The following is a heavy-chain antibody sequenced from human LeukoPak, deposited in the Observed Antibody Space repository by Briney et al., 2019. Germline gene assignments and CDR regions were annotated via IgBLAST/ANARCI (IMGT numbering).Heavy chain of an antibody. Sequence: GASVKVSCKASGYTFTGYYMHWVRQAPGQGLEWMGWINPNSGGTNYAQKFQGRVTMTRDTSISTAYMELSRLRSDDTAVYYCARDGSSGWYGDSDYWGQGTLVTVSS. CDR3: ARDGSSGWYGDSDY. J-gene: IGHJ4*02. CDR2: INPNSGGT. V-gene: IGHV1-2*02. CDR1: GYTFTGYY. D-gene: IGHD6-19*01.